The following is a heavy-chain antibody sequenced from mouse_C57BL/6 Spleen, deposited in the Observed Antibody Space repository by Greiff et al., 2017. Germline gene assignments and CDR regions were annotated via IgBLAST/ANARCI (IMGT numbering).Heavy chain of an antibody. D-gene: IGHD4-1*01. V-gene: IGHV1-80*01. CDR2: IYHGDGDT. Sequence: VQLQESGAELVKPGASVKISCKASGYAFSSYWMNWVKQRPGKGLEWIGQIYHGDGDTNYNRKFKGKATLTADKSSSTAYMPLSSLTSEDSAFYFGARSSWDSYWYFDVWGTGTTVTVSS. CDR1: GYAFSSYW. J-gene: IGHJ1*03. CDR3: ARSSWDSYWYFDV.